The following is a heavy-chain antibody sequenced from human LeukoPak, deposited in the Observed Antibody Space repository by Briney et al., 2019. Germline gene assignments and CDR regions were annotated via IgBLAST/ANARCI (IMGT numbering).Heavy chain of an antibody. CDR2: ANGDASDT. Sequence: PGGSLRLSCAASGFAFSSYWMHWVCQGPGKGLVWVSRANGDASDTSYADSVKGRFIISRDNAKNTLYLQMNSLRAEDTAVYYCSRSAMGGFFDSWGQGTLVTVSS. D-gene: IGHD2-15*01. J-gene: IGHJ4*02. CDR1: GFAFSSYW. V-gene: IGHV3-74*01. CDR3: SRSAMGGFFDS.